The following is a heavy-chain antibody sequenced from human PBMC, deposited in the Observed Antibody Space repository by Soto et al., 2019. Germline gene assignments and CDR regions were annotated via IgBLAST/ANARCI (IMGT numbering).Heavy chain of an antibody. D-gene: IGHD3-3*01. V-gene: IGHV1-2*02. CDR1: GYTFTGYY. CDR2: INPNIGGT. Sequence: QVQLVQSGAEVKKPGASVKVSCKASGYTFTGYYMHWVRQAPGQGLEWMGWINPNIGGTNYAQKFQGRVTMTRDTSMSRAYMELSRLRSDDTAVYYCALTPQLEWLPQGDYWGQGTLVTVSS. J-gene: IGHJ4*02. CDR3: ALTPQLEWLPQGDY.